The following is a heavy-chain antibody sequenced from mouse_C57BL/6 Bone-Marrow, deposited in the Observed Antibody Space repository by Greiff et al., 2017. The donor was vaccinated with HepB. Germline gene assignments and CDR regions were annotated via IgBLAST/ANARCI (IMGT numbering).Heavy chain of an antibody. D-gene: IGHD1-1*01. Sequence: EVQLQQSGPELVKPGASVKISCKASGYTFTDYYMNWVKQSHGKSLEWIGDINPNNGGTSYNQKFKGKATLTVDKSSSTAYMERRSLTSEDSAIYYCAMNYYYGNSPSFDYWGQGTTLTVSS. CDR3: AMNYYYGNSPSFDY. CDR1: GYTFTDYY. V-gene: IGHV1-26*01. CDR2: INPNNGGT. J-gene: IGHJ2*01.